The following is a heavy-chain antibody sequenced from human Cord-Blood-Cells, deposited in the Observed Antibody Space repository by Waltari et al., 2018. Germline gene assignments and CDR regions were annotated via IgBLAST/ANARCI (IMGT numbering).Heavy chain of an antibody. J-gene: IGHJ3*02. CDR1: VYSISSGYY. D-gene: IGHD2-2*01. CDR3: AREIGYCSSTSCYDAFDI. V-gene: IGHV4-38-2*02. CDR2: IYHSGST. Sequence: QVQLQESGPGLVKPSETLSLTCAVSVYSISSGYYWGWIRQPPGKGLEWIGSIYHSGSTYYNPSLKSRVTISVDTSKNQFSLKLSSVTAADTAVYYCAREIGYCSSTSCYDAFDIWGQGTMVTVSS.